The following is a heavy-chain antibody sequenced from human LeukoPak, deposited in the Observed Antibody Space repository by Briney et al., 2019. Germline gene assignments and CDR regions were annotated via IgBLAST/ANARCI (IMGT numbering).Heavy chain of an antibody. CDR2: IWYDGSNK. CDR3: ARDLTYYDSSGYGY. D-gene: IGHD3-22*01. J-gene: IGHJ4*02. CDR1: GFTFSSYG. Sequence: PGRSLRLSCAASGFTFSSYGMHWVRRAPGKGLEWVAVIWYDGSNKYYADSVKGRFTISRDNSKNTLYLQMNSLRAEDTAVYYCARDLTYYDSSGYGYWGQGTLVTVSS. V-gene: IGHV3-33*01.